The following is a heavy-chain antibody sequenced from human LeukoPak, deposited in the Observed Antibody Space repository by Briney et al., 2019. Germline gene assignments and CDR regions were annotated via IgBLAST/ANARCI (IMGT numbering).Heavy chain of an antibody. CDR2: MNPNSGNT. CDR1: GYTFTSYD. CDR3: ARGEPMVRGDLDV. V-gene: IGHV1-8*03. D-gene: IGHD3-10*01. J-gene: IGHJ6*04. Sequence: ASVKGSCKASGYTFTSYDINWVRQATGQGLEWMGWMNPNSGNTGYAQKFQGRVTITRNTSISTAYMGLSSLRSEDTAVYYCARGEPMVRGDLDVWGKGTTVTVSS.